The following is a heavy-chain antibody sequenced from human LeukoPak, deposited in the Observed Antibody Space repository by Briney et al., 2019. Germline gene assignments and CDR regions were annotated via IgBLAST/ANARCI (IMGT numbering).Heavy chain of an antibody. CDR2: ISTDGKST. D-gene: IGHD2-2*01. Sequence: GGSLRLSCVASGFTFSNYWMLWVRQAPGEGLMWVSLISTDGKSTRYAESVKGRFTISRDNAKNALYLQMDILRVEDTALYFCVRDYQFIQEVWGQGTTVTVSS. CDR3: VRDYQFIQEV. J-gene: IGHJ6*02. CDR1: GFTFSNYW. V-gene: IGHV3-74*01.